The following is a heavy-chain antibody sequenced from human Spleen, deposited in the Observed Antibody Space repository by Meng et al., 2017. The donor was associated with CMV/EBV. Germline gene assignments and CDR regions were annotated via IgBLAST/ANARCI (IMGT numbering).Heavy chain of an antibody. J-gene: IGHJ4*02. Sequence: SETLSLTCVVDGGSFSGYYWSWIRQPPGKGLEWIGEINHTGSTNYNPSLKRRVTLSLDTSMSQFSLRLSSVTAADTAVYYWARVGEWYDSSAHFEYGGQGRLVTVSS. D-gene: IGHD3-22*01. CDR1: GGSFSGYY. V-gene: IGHV4-34*01. CDR2: INHTGST. CDR3: ARVGEWYDSSAHFEY.